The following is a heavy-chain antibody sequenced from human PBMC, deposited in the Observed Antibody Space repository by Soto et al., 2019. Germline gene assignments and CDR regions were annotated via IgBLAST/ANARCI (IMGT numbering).Heavy chain of an antibody. CDR1: GFTVSNNY. V-gene: IGHV3-66*01. D-gene: IGHD2-15*01. CDR3: VREAREYCSGGSCYSRDY. CDR2: IYSGGTT. J-gene: IGHJ4*02. Sequence: VLLVESGGGLVQPGGSLRLSCAASGFTVSNNYMSWVRQAPGKGLEWVSVIYSGGTTYYSDSVKGRFTISRDNSKNTLYLQMNSLRAEDTAVYYCVREAREYCSGGSCYSRDYWGQGTLVTVSS.